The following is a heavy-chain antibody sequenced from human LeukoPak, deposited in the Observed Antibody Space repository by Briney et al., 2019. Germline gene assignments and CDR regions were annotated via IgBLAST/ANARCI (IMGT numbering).Heavy chain of an antibody. CDR2: IYYSGST. CDR1: GGSISSSGYY. Sequence: SETLSLTCTVSGGSISSSGYYWVWIRQPPGKGLEWIGSIYYSGSTYYNPSLKSRVTISVDTSKNQFSLKLYSVTATDTAVYYCARHSYNWKYRYYFDYWGQGTLVTVSS. J-gene: IGHJ4*02. CDR3: ARHSYNWKYRYYFDY. D-gene: IGHD1-7*01. V-gene: IGHV4-39*01.